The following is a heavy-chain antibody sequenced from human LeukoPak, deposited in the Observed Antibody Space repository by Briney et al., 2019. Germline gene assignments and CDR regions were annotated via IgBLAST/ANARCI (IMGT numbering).Heavy chain of an antibody. CDR1: GYTFTSYD. CDR3: AKFRGSYFPDWFDP. V-gene: IGHV1-8*01. Sequence: PAASVKVSCKASGYTFTSYDINWVRQATGQGLEWMGWMNPNSGNTGYAQKFQGRVTMTRNTSISTAYMELSSLRSEDTAVYYCAKFRGSYFPDWFDPWGQGTLVTVSS. D-gene: IGHD1-26*01. CDR2: MNPNSGNT. J-gene: IGHJ5*02.